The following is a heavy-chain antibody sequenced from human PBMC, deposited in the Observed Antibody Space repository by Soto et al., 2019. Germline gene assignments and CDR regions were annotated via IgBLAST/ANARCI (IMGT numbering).Heavy chain of an antibody. J-gene: IGHJ4*02. Sequence: GGSLRLSCAASGFTFSSYAMSWVRQALGKGLEWVSTISGSGGSTYYADSLKGRFTMSRDDSRNTLYLQMNSLRAEDTAVYYCARSRTDYHYFDYWGQGTPVTVSS. CDR3: ARSRTDYHYFDY. CDR2: ISGSGGST. D-gene: IGHD3-16*01. V-gene: IGHV3-23*01. CDR1: GFTFSSYA.